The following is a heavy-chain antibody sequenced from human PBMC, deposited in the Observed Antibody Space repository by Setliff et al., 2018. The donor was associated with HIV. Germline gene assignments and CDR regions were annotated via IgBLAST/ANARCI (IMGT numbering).Heavy chain of an antibody. CDR1: GFTFSDYS. J-gene: IGHJ4*02. Sequence: LRLSCVASGFTFSDYSMNWVRQAPGKGLEWVSYINNISSTVSYADSVKGRFTISRDNAKSSLYLQMNSLRAEDTAVYYCTRTSRAAYWGRGTLVTV. V-gene: IGHV3-48*01. CDR3: TRTSRAAY. D-gene: IGHD6-25*01. CDR2: INNISSTV.